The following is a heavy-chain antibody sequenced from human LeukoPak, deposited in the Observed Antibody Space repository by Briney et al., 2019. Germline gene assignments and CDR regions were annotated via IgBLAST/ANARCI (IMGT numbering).Heavy chain of an antibody. D-gene: IGHD3-10*01. CDR2: VKHSGRT. J-gene: IGHJ6*03. CDR1: GRSFSGYY. V-gene: IGHV4-34*01. Sequence: SETLSLTCAVYGRSFSGYYWSWVRQPPRKGLEWMGEVKHSGRTSYNPSLKSRVAISADTSKNHFSLRMTSLTAADTAVYYCARGIRGVIITTNYYNMDVWGPGTTVSVSS. CDR3: ARGIRGVIITTNYYNMDV.